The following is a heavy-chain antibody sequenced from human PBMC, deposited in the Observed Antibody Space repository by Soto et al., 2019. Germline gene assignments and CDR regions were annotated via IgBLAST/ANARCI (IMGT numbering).Heavy chain of an antibody. V-gene: IGHV1-3*01. D-gene: IGHD2-2*01. CDR2: INAGNGNT. J-gene: IGHJ3*02. CDR1: GYTFTSYA. Sequence: QVQLVQSGAEVKKPGASVKVSCKASGYTFTSYAMHWVRQAPGQRLEWMGWINAGNGNTKYSQKFQGRVTITRDTSASTAYMELSSLRSEDTAVYYCARSPRCSSTSCYANAFDIWGQGTMVTVSS. CDR3: ARSPRCSSTSCYANAFDI.